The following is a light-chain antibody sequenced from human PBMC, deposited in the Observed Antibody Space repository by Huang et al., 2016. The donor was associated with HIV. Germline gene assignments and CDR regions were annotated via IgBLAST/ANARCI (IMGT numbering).Light chain of an antibody. J-gene: IGKJ5*01. Sequence: IQMTQSPTSLSASVGDRVSIVCRASQSITTYLNWCQQKPGKAPKLLISSASTLHSGVPSRFSGSGSGTEFTLTIRGLQLDDFATYYCQQSYSALSSFGPGTRL. CDR3: QQSYSALSS. CDR2: SAS. CDR1: QSITTY. V-gene: IGKV1-39*01.